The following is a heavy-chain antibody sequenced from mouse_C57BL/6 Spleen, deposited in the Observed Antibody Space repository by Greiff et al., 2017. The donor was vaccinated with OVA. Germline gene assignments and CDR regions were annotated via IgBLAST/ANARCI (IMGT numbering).Heavy chain of an antibody. D-gene: IGHD1-1*01. J-gene: IGHJ4*01. CDR1: GFTFSSYA. CDR3: ARDLYYGSSYPSYYAMDY. V-gene: IGHV5-4*01. Sequence: EVQLVESGGGLVKPGGSLKLSCAASGFTFSSYAMSWVRQTPEKRLEWVATISDGGSYTYYPDNVKGRFTISRDNAKNNLYLQMSHLKSEDTAMYYCARDLYYGSSYPSYYAMDYWGQGTSVTVSS. CDR2: ISDGGSYT.